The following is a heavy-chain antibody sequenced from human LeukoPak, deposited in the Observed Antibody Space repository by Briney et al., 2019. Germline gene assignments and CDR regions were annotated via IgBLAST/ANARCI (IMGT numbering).Heavy chain of an antibody. CDR2: ITDSGGGT. CDR1: GFPFSSNA. J-gene: IGHJ4*02. CDR3: AKGSATPY. Sequence: GGSLRLSCAASGFPFSSNAVSWVRQAPGKGLEWVSSITDSGGGTQYADSVKGRFTISRDNSKNTLYLQMNSLRAEDTAVYYCAKGSATPYWGQGTLVTVST. V-gene: IGHV3-23*01. D-gene: IGHD1-26*01.